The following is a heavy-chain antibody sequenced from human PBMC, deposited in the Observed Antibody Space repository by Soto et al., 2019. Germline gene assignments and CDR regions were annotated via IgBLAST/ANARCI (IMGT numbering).Heavy chain of an antibody. CDR1: GYTFTSYY. Sequence: ASVKVSCKASGYTFTSYYMHWVRQAPGQGLEWMGIINPSGGSTSYAQKFQGRVTMTRDTSTSTVYMELSSLRSEDTAVYYCARDSSGWPLTNYYYYGMDVWGQGTTVTVS. CDR3: ARDSSGWPLTNYYYYGMDV. CDR2: INPSGGST. D-gene: IGHD6-19*01. V-gene: IGHV1-46*01. J-gene: IGHJ6*02.